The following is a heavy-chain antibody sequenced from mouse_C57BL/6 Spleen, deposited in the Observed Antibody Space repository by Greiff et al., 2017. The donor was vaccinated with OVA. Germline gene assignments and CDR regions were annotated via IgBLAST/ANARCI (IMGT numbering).Heavy chain of an antibody. CDR3: ARTGYYGSSSWYFDV. V-gene: IGHV1-52*01. J-gene: IGHJ1*03. D-gene: IGHD1-1*01. Sequence: QVQLQQPGAELVRPGSSVKLSCKASGYTFTSYWMHWVKQRPIQGLEWIGNIDPSDSETHYNQKFKDKATLTVDKSTSTAYMQLSSLTSEDSAVYYCARTGYYGSSSWYFDVWGTGTTVTVSS. CDR1: GYTFTSYW. CDR2: IDPSDSET.